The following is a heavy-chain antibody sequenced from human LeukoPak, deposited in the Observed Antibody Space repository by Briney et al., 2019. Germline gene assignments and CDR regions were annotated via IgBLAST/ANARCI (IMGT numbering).Heavy chain of an antibody. Sequence: SETLSLTCTVSGGSVTSGNYYWNWIRQPAGKGLEWIGRIYTNGGASYNPSLKSRVTISIDASKNQFSLKLSSVTAADTAVDYCAREPPGYRGQGILVTVSS. J-gene: IGHJ4*02. CDR3: AREPPGY. CDR2: IYTNGGA. V-gene: IGHV4-61*02. CDR1: GGSVTSGNYY.